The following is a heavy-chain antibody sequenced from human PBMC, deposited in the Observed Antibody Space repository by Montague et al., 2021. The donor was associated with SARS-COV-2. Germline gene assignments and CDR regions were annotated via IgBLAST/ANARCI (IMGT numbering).Heavy chain of an antibody. CDR2: ISYDGSNE. Sequence: YRRLSCAVSGFLFSSYAMHWVRQTPGKGLEWVAVISYDGSNEYYADSVKGRFTISRDNSKNTLYLQMNSLRTEDAAVYYCARGYSGNYYSAFDIWGQGTMVTVSS. CDR1: GFLFSSYA. J-gene: IGHJ3*02. D-gene: IGHD1-26*01. CDR3: ARGYSGNYYSAFDI. V-gene: IGHV3-30-3*01.